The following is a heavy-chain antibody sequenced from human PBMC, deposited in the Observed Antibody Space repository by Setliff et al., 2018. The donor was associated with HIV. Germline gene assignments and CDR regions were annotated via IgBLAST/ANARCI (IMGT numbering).Heavy chain of an antibody. CDR1: GGSITSHY. CDR3: ARGGYYYGMDV. V-gene: IGHV4-59*11. J-gene: IGHJ6*02. Sequence: SETLSLTCTVSGGSITSHYWTWIRQPPGKGLEWIGSIYYSGSTNYNPSLTSRVIISVDTSKNQFSLKLNSVTAADTAVYYCARGGYYYGMDVWGQGTMVTVSS. CDR2: IYYSGST.